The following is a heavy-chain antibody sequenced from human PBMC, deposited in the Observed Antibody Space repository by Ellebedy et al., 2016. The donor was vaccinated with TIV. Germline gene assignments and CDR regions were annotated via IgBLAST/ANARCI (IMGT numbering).Heavy chain of an antibody. CDR2: MNPNSGNT. CDR1: GYTFTSYD. D-gene: IGHD4-23*01. V-gene: IGHV1-8*01. CDR3: ARGTVVTPEDY. Sequence: ASVKVSXXASGYTFTSYDINWVRQATGQGLEWMGWMNPNSGNTGYAQRFQGRVTMTRNTSISTAYMELSSLRSEDTAVYYCARGTVVTPEDYWGQGTQVTVSS. J-gene: IGHJ4*02.